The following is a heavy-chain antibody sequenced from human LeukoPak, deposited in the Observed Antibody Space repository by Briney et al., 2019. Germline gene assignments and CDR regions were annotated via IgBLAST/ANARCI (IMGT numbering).Heavy chain of an antibody. V-gene: IGHV1-46*01. J-gene: IGHJ4*02. CDR3: AKEREGTYYFDY. CDR1: GYTFTSYL. CDR2: VNPSGGST. Sequence: ASVKVSCKASGYTFTSYLIHWVRQAPGQGLEWVGRVNPSGGSTICAQRFQGRVTMTRDTSTSTVYMELTSLRSEDTAVYYCAKEREGTYYFDYWGQGTLVTVSS. D-gene: IGHD1-26*01.